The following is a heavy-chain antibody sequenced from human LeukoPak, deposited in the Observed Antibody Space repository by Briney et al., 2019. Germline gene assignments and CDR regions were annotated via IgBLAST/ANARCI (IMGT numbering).Heavy chain of an antibody. J-gene: IGHJ2*01. V-gene: IGHV4-39*07. CDR2: IYYSGST. CDR3: ARRGIAAAGLYWYFDL. CDR1: GGSISSSSYY. Sequence: SETLSLTCTVSGGSISSSSYYWGWIRQPPGKGLEWIGSIYYSGSTYYNPSLKSRVTISVDTSKNQFSLKLSSVTAADTAVYYCARRGIAAAGLYWYFDLWGRGTLVTVSS. D-gene: IGHD6-13*01.